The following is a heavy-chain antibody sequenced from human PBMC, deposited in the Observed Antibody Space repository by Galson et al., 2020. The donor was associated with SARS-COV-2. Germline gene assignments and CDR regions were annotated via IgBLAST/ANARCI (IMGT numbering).Heavy chain of an antibody. CDR3: AREAQCTTTCYSHMWFDP. CDR2: VYYSGST. CDR1: GASISSGSYY. D-gene: IGHD2-2*01. V-gene: IGHV4-39*02. Sequence: SETLSLTCTVSGASISSGSYYWGWVRQPPGKGLEWIGTVYYSGSTYYNTSRKSRVTISADTSKNQISLKLTSVTAADTAVYYCAREAQCTTTCYSHMWFDPWGQGMLVTVSS. J-gene: IGHJ5*02.